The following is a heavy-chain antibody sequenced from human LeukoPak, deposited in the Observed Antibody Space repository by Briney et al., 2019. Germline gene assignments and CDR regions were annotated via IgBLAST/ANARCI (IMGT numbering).Heavy chain of an antibody. Sequence: GGSLRLSCAASGFIFRDHWMSWVRQVPGRGLEWVAHIKQGGNEKHYVDSVEGRFTLSRDDSKNSLYLQMNSLRVDDSAVYYCARGPNYGDRVDYFDYWGQGTLVTVSS. J-gene: IGHJ4*02. CDR2: IKQGGNEK. CDR3: ARGPNYGDRVDYFDY. D-gene: IGHD4-17*01. CDR1: GFIFRDHW. V-gene: IGHV3-7*01.